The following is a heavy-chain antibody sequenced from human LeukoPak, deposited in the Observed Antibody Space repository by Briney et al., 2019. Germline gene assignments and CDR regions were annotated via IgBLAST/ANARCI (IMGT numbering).Heavy chain of an antibody. V-gene: IGHV1-18*01. D-gene: IGHD2-15*01. CDR1: GYTFTSYG. CDR3: ARDAVVVVVAATNNWFDP. Sequence: ASVKVSCKASGYTFTSYGISWVRQAPGQGLEWMGWISAYNGNTNYAQKLQGRVTMTTDTSTSTAYMELRSLRSDDTAVYYCARDAVVVVVAATNNWFDPWGQGTLVTVSS. CDR2: ISAYNGNT. J-gene: IGHJ5*02.